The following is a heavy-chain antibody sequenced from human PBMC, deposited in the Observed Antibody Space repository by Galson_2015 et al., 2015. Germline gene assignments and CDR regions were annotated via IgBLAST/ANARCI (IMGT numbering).Heavy chain of an antibody. CDR3: AKGKGYCSGGSCYSSFDY. Sequence: SVKVSCKASGGTLSSYTISWVRQAPGQGLEWMGRIIPILGIANYAQKFQGRVTITADKSTSTAYMELSSLRSEDTAVYYCAKGKGYCSGGSCYSSFDYWGQGTLVTVSS. CDR1: GGTLSSYT. D-gene: IGHD2-15*01. V-gene: IGHV1-69*02. CDR2: IIPILGIA. J-gene: IGHJ4*02.